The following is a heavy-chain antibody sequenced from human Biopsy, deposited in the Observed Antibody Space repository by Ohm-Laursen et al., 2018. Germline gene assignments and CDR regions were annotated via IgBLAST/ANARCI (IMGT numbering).Heavy chain of an antibody. V-gene: IGHV3-11*01. CDR3: ARFPDFWSGYYVDS. CDR1: GFPVSDYC. CDR2: LSSRGSNI. Sequence: SLRLSCAASGFPVSDYCMSWIRQAPGKGLEWISYLSSRGSNIYYADSVKGRFTVSGDNANNSLFLQMNSLRAEDTAVYYCARFPDFWSGYYVDSWGQGTLVTVSS. D-gene: IGHD3-3*01. J-gene: IGHJ4*02.